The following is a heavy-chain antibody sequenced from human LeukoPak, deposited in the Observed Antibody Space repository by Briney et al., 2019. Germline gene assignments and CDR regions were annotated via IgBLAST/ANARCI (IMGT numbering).Heavy chain of an antibody. Sequence: GGSLRLSCAASGFTFSSYAMHWVRQAPGKGLEWVAVISYDGSNKYYADSVKGRFTISRDNSKNTLYLQMNSLRAEDTAVYYCARGAPVVVVAATCDYWGQGTLVTVSS. V-gene: IGHV3-30-3*01. D-gene: IGHD2-15*01. CDR2: ISYDGSNK. CDR3: ARGAPVVVVAATCDY. J-gene: IGHJ4*02. CDR1: GFTFSSYA.